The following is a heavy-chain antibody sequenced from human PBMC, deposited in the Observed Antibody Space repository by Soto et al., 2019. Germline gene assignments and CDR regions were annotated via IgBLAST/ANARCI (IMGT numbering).Heavy chain of an antibody. D-gene: IGHD2-21*01. V-gene: IGHV3-74*01. J-gene: IGHJ4*02. CDR1: GFTFSNYW. CDR2: IKNDGSDT. Sequence: PGGSLRLSCAASGFTFSNYWMHWVRQAPGKGLMWVSRIKNDGSDTNYADSVKGRFTISRDNAKNTLYLQMNSLRAEDTAVYYCARDRAEVITNYHPTFDQWGEETLVTVSS. CDR3: ARDRAEVITNYHPTFDQ.